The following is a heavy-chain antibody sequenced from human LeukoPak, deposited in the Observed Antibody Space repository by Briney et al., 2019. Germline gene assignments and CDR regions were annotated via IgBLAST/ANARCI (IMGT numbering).Heavy chain of an antibody. D-gene: IGHD6-19*01. Sequence: GGSLRLSCAASGFTFSSYAMSWVRQAPGKGLEWVSAISGSGGSTYYADSVKGRFTISRDNSKNTLYLQMNSLRAEDTAVYYCARARQWLVPIRGDAFDIWGQGTMVTVSS. J-gene: IGHJ3*02. CDR2: ISGSGGST. V-gene: IGHV3-23*01. CDR1: GFTFSSYA. CDR3: ARARQWLVPIRGDAFDI.